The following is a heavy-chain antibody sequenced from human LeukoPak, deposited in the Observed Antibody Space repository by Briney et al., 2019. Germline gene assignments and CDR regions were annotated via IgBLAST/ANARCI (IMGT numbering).Heavy chain of an antibody. V-gene: IGHV3-48*04. J-gene: IGHJ4*02. CDR2: ISSSSSTI. CDR1: GFTFSSYS. CDR3: ARASYYYDSSGYYY. Sequence: GGSLRLSCAASGFTFSSYSMNWLRQAPGKGLEWVSYISSSSSTIYYADSVKGRFTISRDNAKNSLYLQMNSLRAEDTAVYYCARASYYYDSSGYYYWGQGTLVTVSS. D-gene: IGHD3-22*01.